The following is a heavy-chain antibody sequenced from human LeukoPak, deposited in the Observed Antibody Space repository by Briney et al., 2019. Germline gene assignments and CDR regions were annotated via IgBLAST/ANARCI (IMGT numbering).Heavy chain of an antibody. J-gene: IGHJ4*02. CDR3: VRGLDYFDY. V-gene: IGHV3-23*01. CDR1: GFLFRSYG. Sequence: GGSLRLSCAASGFLFRSYGMSWVRQAPGKGLEWVSGISNSGGSTFYADSVKGRFTISRDNSKNTMYLQMNSLRAEDTAVYYCVRGLDYFDYWGQGTLVTVSS. CDR2: ISNSGGST. D-gene: IGHD6-6*01.